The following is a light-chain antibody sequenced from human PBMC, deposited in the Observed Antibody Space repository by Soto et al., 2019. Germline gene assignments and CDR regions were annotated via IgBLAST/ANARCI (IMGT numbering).Light chain of an antibody. J-gene: IGKJ2*01. CDR2: LGS. CDR1: QSLLHSNGFNF. Sequence: DIAMTQSPLSLSVTPGEPASFSCRSSQSLLHSNGFNFFDWYLQKPGQSPQLLIYLGSNRASGVPDRFSGSASGTDFTLKISRVEAEDVGVYYCMQALQTPYTFGKGNKLEIK. V-gene: IGKV2-28*01. CDR3: MQALQTPYT.